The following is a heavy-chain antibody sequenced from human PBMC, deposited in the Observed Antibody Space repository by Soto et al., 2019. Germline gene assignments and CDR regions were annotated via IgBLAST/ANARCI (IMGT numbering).Heavy chain of an antibody. CDR3: TRGQALQQTWSNDC. D-gene: IGHD1-1*01. CDR1: GGSISSYY. Sequence: SETLSLTCTVSGGSISSYYWSWIRQPPGKGLEWIGYIYYSGSTNYNPSLNSRVTMSVDTSKNQFSLKLTSVTAADSAIYYCTRGQALQQTWSNDCWGQGTLVTVST. V-gene: IGHV4-59*01. J-gene: IGHJ4*02. CDR2: IYYSGST.